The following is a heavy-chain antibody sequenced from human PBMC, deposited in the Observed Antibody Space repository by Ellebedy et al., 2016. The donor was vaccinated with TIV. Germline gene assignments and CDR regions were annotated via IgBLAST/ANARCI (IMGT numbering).Heavy chain of an antibody. J-gene: IGHJ6*03. CDR2: IDDRGSA. CDR1: GGSIAGLS. CDR3: ARVQERQQLVFFYYYMDV. Sequence: MPSESLSLTCTASGGSIAGLSWICAPQPPGKGLVCIRNIDDRGSANHNPSLKRQDTMSLDPSKNHFSLRLTSASAADTAVYYCARVQERQQLVFFYYYMDVWGKGATVTVSS. D-gene: IGHD6-13*01. V-gene: IGHV4-59*11.